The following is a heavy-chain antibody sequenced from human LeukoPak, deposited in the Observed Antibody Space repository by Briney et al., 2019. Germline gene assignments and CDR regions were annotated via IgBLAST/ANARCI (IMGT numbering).Heavy chain of an antibody. CDR1: GFTFSNYW. J-gene: IGHJ4*02. D-gene: IGHD3-22*01. CDR3: ARNGLYYYDSCGYFDY. V-gene: IGHV3-7*01. CDR2: TNQDGSEK. Sequence: PGGSLRLSCAASGFTFSNYWMSWVRLAPGKGLEWVANTNQDGSEKYYVDSVKGRFTISRDNAQNSLYLQMNSLRAEDTAVYYCARNGLYYYDSCGYFDYWGQGTLVTVSS.